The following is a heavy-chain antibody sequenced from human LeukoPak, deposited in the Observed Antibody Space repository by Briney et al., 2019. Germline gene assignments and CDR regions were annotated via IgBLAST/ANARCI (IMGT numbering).Heavy chain of an antibody. CDR3: TTDVVLCSGGSCYSLPSD. D-gene: IGHD2-15*01. J-gene: IGHJ4*02. CDR2: IKSKTDGGTT. Sequence: GGSLRLSCAASGFTFSNAWMSWVRQAPGKGLEWVARIKSKTDGGTTDYAAPVKGRFTISRDDSKNTLYLQMNSLKTEDTAVYYCTTDVVLCSGGSCYSLPSDWGQGTLVTVSS. CDR1: GFTFSNAW. V-gene: IGHV3-15*01.